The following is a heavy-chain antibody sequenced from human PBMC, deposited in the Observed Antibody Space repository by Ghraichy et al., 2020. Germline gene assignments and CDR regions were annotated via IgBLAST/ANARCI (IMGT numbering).Heavy chain of an antibody. Sequence: GGSLRLSCAASGFTFSSYEMNWVRQAPGKGLEWVSYISSSGSTIYYADSVKGRFTISRDNAKNSLYLQMNSLRAEDTAVYYCARDQPPELTAGTLSFDYWGQGTLVTVSS. J-gene: IGHJ4*02. CDR3: ARDQPPELTAGTLSFDY. D-gene: IGHD6-13*01. V-gene: IGHV3-48*03. CDR2: ISSSGSTI. CDR1: GFTFSSYE.